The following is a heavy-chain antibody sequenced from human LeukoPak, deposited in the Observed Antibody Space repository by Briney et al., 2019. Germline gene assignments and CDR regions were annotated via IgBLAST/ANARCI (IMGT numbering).Heavy chain of an antibody. J-gene: IGHJ5*02. V-gene: IGHV4-59*01. CDR3: ARRLSAAGRIPWYDP. CDR2: IYYSGST. Sequence: YIYYSGSTNYNPSLKSRITISVDTSKNQFSLKLTSVTAADTAVYYCARRLSAAGRIPWYDPWGQGILVTVSS. D-gene: IGHD6-13*01.